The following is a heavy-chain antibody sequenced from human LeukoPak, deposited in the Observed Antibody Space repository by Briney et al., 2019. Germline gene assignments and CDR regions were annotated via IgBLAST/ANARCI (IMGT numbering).Heavy chain of an antibody. D-gene: IGHD5-18*01. J-gene: IGHJ4*02. Sequence: ASVKVSCKASGYTFTGYYMHWVRQAPGQGLEWMGWINPNSGGTNYAQKFQGRVTMTRDTSISTAYMELSRLRSDDTAVYYCARAPSGYSYGWGYWGQETLVTVSS. CDR1: GYTFTGYY. V-gene: IGHV1-2*02. CDR2: INPNSGGT. CDR3: ARAPSGYSYGWGY.